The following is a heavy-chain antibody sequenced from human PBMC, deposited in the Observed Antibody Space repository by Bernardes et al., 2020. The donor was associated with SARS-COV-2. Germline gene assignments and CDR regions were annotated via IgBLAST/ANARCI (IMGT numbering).Heavy chain of an antibody. D-gene: IGHD2-15*01. CDR3: ARDMGIVVVVAAYKSSDAFDI. V-gene: IGHV1-46*01. J-gene: IGHJ3*02. CDR2: INPSGGST. Sequence: ASVKVSCKASGYTFTSYYMHWVRQAPGQGLEWMGIINPSGGSTSYAQKFQGRVTMTRDTSTSTVYMELSSLRSEDTAVYYCARDMGIVVVVAAYKSSDAFDIWGQGTMVTVSS. CDR1: GYTFTSYY.